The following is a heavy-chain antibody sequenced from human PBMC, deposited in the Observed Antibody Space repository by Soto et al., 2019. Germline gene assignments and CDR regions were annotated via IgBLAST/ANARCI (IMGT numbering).Heavy chain of an antibody. V-gene: IGHV1-18*01. J-gene: IGHJ4*02. CDR3: ARDLGYSSGWYSFVY. CDR2: ISAYNGNT. D-gene: IGHD6-19*01. Sequence: ASVKVSCTASGYTFTSYGISWVRQAPGQGLEWMGWISAYNGNTNYAQKLQGRVTMTTDTSTSTAYMELRSLRSDDTAVYYCARDLGYSSGWYSFVYWGQGTLVTVSS. CDR1: GYTFTSYG.